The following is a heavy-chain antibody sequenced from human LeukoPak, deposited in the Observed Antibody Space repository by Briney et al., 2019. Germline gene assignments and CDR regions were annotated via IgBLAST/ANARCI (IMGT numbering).Heavy chain of an antibody. D-gene: IGHD3-10*01. V-gene: IGHV3-23*01. J-gene: IGHJ6*02. CDR1: GFTFSSYA. CDR3: AIWDLWFGELSLDYYGMDV. Sequence: GGSLRLSCAASGFTFSSYAMSWVRQAPGKGLEWVSAISGSGGSTYYADSVKGRFTISRDNSKNTLYLQVNSLRAEDTAVYYCAIWDLWFGELSLDYYGMDVWGQGTTVTVSS. CDR2: ISGSGGST.